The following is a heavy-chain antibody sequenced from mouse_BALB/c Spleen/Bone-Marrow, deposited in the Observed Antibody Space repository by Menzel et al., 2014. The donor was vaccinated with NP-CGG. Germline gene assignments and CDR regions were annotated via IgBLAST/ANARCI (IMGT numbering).Heavy chain of an antibody. V-gene: IGHV14-3*02. CDR1: GFNIKDTY. CDR3: ATKNTDWYFDV. CDR2: IDPANGNT. J-gene: IGHJ1*01. Sequence: EVQLQQSGAELVKPGASVKLSCTASGFNIKDTYMHWVKQRPEQGLEWIGRIDPANGNTKYDPKFQGKATITADTSSNTAYLQLRSVTCEDTAVYYCATKNTDWYFDVWGAGTTGPVSS. D-gene: IGHD5-2*01.